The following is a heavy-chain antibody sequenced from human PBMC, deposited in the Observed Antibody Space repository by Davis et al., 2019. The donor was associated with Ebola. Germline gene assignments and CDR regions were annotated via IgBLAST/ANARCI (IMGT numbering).Heavy chain of an antibody. D-gene: IGHD2-21*01. Sequence: SETLSLTCTVSGGSISSSSYYWGWIRQPPGKGLEWIGSIYYSGSTYYNPSLKSRVTISVDTSKNQFSLKLSSVTAADTAVYYCASPRKGWCDYWGQGTLVTVSS. V-gene: IGHV4-39*01. CDR1: GGSISSSSYY. J-gene: IGHJ4*02. CDR2: IYYSGST. CDR3: ASPRKGWCDY.